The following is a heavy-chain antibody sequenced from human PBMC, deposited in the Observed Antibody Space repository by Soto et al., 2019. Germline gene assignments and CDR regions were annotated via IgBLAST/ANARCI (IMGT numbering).Heavy chain of an antibody. V-gene: IGHV4-31*03. J-gene: IGHJ5*02. CDR3: ARSGVTGIVIPSHWFDP. D-gene: IGHD2-21*02. Sequence: SETLSLTCTVSGDSIGGVGYWSWIRQFPGRGLEWIGCISSSGSTYYNPALNNRISLSLDTSQNQFSLKLLSVIAADTAIYYCARSGVTGIVIPSHWFDPWGQGTLVTVSS. CDR2: ISSSGST. CDR1: GDSIGGVGY.